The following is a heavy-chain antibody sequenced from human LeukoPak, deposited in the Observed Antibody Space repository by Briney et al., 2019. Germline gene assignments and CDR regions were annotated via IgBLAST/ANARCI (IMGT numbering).Heavy chain of an antibody. V-gene: IGHV4-59*01. CDR1: GGSISSYY. J-gene: IGHJ6*02. D-gene: IGHD6-19*01. CDR3: ARDSGYASGWYGMSGSYYYGMDV. CDR2: IYYSGST. Sequence: SETLSLTCTVSGGSISSYYWNWIRQPPRKGLEWIGYIYYSGSTNYNPSLKSRVTISVDMSKNQFSLQLSSVTAADTAVYYCARDSGYASGWYGMSGSYYYGMDVWGQGTTVTVSS.